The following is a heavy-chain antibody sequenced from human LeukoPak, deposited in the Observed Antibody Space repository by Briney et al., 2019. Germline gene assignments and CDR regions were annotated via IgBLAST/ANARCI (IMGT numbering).Heavy chain of an antibody. CDR2: IYYSGST. V-gene: IGHV4-61*01. Sequence: SETLSLTCTVSGGSFSSGSYYWSWIRQPPGKGLEWIGYIYYSGSTNYNPSLKSRVTISVDTSKNQFSLKLSSVTAADTAVYYCARAPRGSIAVAGTDWGQGTLVTVSS. J-gene: IGHJ4*02. CDR3: ARAPRGSIAVAGTD. CDR1: GGSFSSGSYY. D-gene: IGHD6-19*01.